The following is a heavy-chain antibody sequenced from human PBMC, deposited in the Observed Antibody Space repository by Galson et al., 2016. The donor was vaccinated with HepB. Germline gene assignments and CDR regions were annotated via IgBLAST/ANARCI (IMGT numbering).Heavy chain of an antibody. CDR1: GGSFSAYF. V-gene: IGHV4-34*01. D-gene: IGHD1-26*01. CDR3: ARGGGGPDY. Sequence: SETLSLTCAVNGGSFSAYFWTWIRQHPGKGLEWIGYIFNSGNTFYNPSLKTRLTISVDTSKNQFSLRLTSVTAADTAVYYCARGGGGPDYWGQGTLVTVSS. J-gene: IGHJ4*02. CDR2: IFNSGNT.